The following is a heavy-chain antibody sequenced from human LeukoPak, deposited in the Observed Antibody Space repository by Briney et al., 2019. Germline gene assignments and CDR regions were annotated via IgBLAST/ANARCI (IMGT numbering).Heavy chain of an antibody. V-gene: IGHV4-59*08. Sequence: SETLSLTCTVSGGSISSYYWSWIRQPPGKGLEWIGYIYYSGSTNYNPSLKSRVTISVDTSKNQFSLKLSSVTAADTAVYYCARLGEYYYGSGSYYFDYWGQGTLVTVSS. CDR2: IYYSGST. J-gene: IGHJ4*02. CDR3: ARLGEYYYGSGSYYFDY. CDR1: GGSISSYY. D-gene: IGHD3-10*01.